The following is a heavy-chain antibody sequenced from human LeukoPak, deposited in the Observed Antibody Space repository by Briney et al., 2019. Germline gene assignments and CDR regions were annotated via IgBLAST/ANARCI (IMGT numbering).Heavy chain of an antibody. D-gene: IGHD3-10*01. Sequence: SETLSLTCTVSGYSISSTYYWGWIRQPPGKGLEWVGSVYYSGSTYYNPSLKSRVTISVDTSKNQFSLKLSSVTAADTAVYYCARRGGYYGSGIDYWGQGTLVTVSS. J-gene: IGHJ4*02. V-gene: IGHV4-38-2*02. CDR1: GYSISSTYY. CDR3: ARRGGYYGSGIDY. CDR2: VYYSGST.